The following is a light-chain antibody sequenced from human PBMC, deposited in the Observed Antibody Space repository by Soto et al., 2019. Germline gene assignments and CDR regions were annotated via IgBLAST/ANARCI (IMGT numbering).Light chain of an antibody. CDR1: SSDVGSSNG. CDR3: SSYTSSSTYV. V-gene: IGLV2-18*02. CDR2: DVS. J-gene: IGLJ1*01. Sequence: QSVLTQPPSVSGSPGQSVTISCTGASSDVGSSNGVSWYQQPPGTAPKLMIYDVSNRPSGVPDRFSGSKSGNTASLTISGLQAEDEADYYCSSYTSSSTYVFGTGTKVTVL.